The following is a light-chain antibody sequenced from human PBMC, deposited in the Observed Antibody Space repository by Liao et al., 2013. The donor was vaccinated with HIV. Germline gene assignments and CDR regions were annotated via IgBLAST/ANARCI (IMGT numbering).Light chain of an antibody. Sequence: SYEMTQPPSVSVSPGQTASVTCSGDGLGDKYACWYQQRPGQSPVLVIYQDTKRPSGIPARFSASNSGNTATLTISRVEAGDEADYYCQVWDSSSDQGVFGGGTKLTVL. CDR3: QVWDSSSDQGV. CDR1: GLGDKY. CDR2: QDT. V-gene: IGLV3-1*01. J-gene: IGLJ3*02.